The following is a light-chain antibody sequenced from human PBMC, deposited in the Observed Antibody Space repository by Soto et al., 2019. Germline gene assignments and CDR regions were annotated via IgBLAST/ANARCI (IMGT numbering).Light chain of an antibody. V-gene: IGKV1-39*01. J-gene: IGKJ5*01. CDR1: QSISSY. Sequence: DIQMTQSPSSLSASVRDRVTITCRASQSISSYLNWYLQKPGKAPKLLIYAASSLQSGVPSRFSGSGFGTDFTLTISSLQPEDFAIYYCQQSYSTPSTFGQGTRLDIK. CDR3: QQSYSTPST. CDR2: AAS.